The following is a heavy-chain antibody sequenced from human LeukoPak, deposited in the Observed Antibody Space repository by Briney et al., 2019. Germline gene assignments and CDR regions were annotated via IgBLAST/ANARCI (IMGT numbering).Heavy chain of an antibody. Sequence: GSLRLSCAASGFTFSSYWMSWVRQTPGKRLEWIGSMYYSGNTYYNLSLKSRVTISVDTSKNQFSLKLSSVTAADAALYYCARHKIWLPTYYFDYWGQGTLVTVSS. CDR1: GFTFSSYW. V-gene: IGHV4-39*01. CDR3: ARHKIWLPTYYFDY. D-gene: IGHD3-9*01. J-gene: IGHJ4*02. CDR2: MYYSGNT.